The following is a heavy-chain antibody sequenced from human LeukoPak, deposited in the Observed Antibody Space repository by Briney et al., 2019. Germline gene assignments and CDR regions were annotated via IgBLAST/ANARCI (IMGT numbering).Heavy chain of an antibody. V-gene: IGHV1-8*01. CDR3: ARSLSSHYDDLTGYYTRAFDI. Sequence: ASVKVSCKASGYTFTSYDISWVRQATGQGLEWMGWLNPRNGNTGSAEKFQGRVTVTRDTSISTVYMELSSLRSEDTAVYYCARSLSSHYDDLTGYYTRAFDIWGQGTMVTVSS. CDR1: GYTFTSYD. CDR2: LNPRNGNT. J-gene: IGHJ3*02. D-gene: IGHD3-9*01.